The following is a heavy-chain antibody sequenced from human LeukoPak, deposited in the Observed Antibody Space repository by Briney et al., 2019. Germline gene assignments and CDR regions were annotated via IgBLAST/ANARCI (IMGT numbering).Heavy chain of an antibody. V-gene: IGHV1-18*01. D-gene: IGHD6-13*01. CDR2: ISAYNGNT. Sequence: ASVKVSCKASGYTFTSFGISWVRQAPGQGLEWMGWISAYNGNTNYPQKLQGRVTITRDTSASTVYMELSSLTSEDTAVYYCARDIDRVFNWFDPWGQGTLVTVSS. CDR3: ARDIDRVFNWFDP. J-gene: IGHJ5*02. CDR1: GYTFTSFG.